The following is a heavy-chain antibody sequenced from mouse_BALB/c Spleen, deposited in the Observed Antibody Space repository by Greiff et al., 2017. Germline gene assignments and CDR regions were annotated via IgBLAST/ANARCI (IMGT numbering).Heavy chain of an antibody. D-gene: IGHD1-2*01. CDR2: IRSKSNNYAT. CDR1: GFTFNTYA. J-gene: IGHJ4*01. V-gene: IGHV10-1*02. CDR3: VRHAVLRLHAMDY. Sequence: EVQGVESGGGLVQPKGSLKLSCAASGFTFNTYAMNWVRQAPGKGLEWVARIRSKSNNYATYYADSVKDRFTISRDDSQSMLYLQMNNLKTEDTAMYYCVRHAVLRLHAMDYWGQGTSVTVSS.